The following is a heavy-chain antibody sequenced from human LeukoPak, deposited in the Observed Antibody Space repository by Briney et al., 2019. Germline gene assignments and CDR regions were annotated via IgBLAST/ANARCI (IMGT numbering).Heavy chain of an antibody. J-gene: IGHJ4*02. CDR1: GFTFDDYA. D-gene: IGHD3-10*01. CDR2: ISWNSGSI. Sequence: GRSLRLSCAASGFTFDDYAMHWVRQAPGKGLEWVSGISWNSGSIGYADSVKGRFTISRDNAKNSLYLQMNSLRAEDTALYYCAKDHHYYGSGSYFDYWGQGTLVTVSS. CDR3: AKDHHYYGSGSYFDY. V-gene: IGHV3-9*01.